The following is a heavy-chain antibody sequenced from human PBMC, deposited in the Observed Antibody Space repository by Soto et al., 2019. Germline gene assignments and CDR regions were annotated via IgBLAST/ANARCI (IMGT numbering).Heavy chain of an antibody. Sequence: QVHLVQSGAEVKKPGASVKVSCKASGYTFTNHGINWVRQAPGQGLEWMGWISAYNGDTKYAQKFQGRVTMTTDTSTSTAYMDLRSLRSDDTAVDYCAKDPSNTSGNRIWFDPWGQGTLVTVSS. CDR1: GYTFTNHG. J-gene: IGHJ5*02. CDR3: AKDPSNTSGNRIWFDP. D-gene: IGHD6-19*01. V-gene: IGHV1-18*04. CDR2: ISAYNGDT.